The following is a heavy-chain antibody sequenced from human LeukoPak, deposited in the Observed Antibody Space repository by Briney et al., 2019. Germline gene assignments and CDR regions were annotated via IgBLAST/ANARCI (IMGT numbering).Heavy chain of an antibody. V-gene: IGHV3-74*01. D-gene: IGHD3-22*01. CDR3: ARDYYDSSGYYGSEYFQN. J-gene: IGHJ1*01. CDR2: INSDGSST. Sequence: GRSLRLSCAASGFSFSSYWMHWVRQAPGKGLVWVSRINSDGSSTSYADSVKGRFTISRDNAKNTLYLQMNSLRAEDTAVYYCARDYYDSSGYYGSEYFQNWGQGTLVTVSS. CDR1: GFSFSSYW.